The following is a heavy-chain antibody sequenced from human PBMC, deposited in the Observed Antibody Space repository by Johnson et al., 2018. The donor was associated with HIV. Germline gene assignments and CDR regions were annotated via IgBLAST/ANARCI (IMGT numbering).Heavy chain of an antibody. CDR1: GFTFNNYP. D-gene: IGHD6-6*01. CDR2: ISFDGSNK. Sequence: VQLIESGGGVVHPGRSLRLSCTTSGFTFNNYPMHWVRQAPGKGLEWVAVISFDGSNKYYADSVKGRFTISSDNAKNSLYLQMNSLRAEDTAVYYCARASVSSPRYSSSSDDAFDIWGQGTMVTVSS. J-gene: IGHJ3*02. V-gene: IGHV3-30*04. CDR3: ARASVSSPRYSSSSDDAFDI.